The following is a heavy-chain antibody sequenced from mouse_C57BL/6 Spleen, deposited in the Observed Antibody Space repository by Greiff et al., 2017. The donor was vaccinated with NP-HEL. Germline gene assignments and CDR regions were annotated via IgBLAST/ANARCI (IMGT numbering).Heavy chain of an antibody. CDR3: ARGDYDYGRAMDY. CDR1: GYTFTSYW. CDR2: INPSNGGT. V-gene: IGHV1-53*01. Sequence: VQLQQSGTELVKPGASVKLSCKASGYTFTSYWMHWVKQRPGQGLEWIGNINPSNGGTNYNEKFKSKATLTVDKSSSTAYMQLSSLTSEDSAVYYCARGDYDYGRAMDYWGQGTSVTVSS. D-gene: IGHD2-4*01. J-gene: IGHJ4*01.